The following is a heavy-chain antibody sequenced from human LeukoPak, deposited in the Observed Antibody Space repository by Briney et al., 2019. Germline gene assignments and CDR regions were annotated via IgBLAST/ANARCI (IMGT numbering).Heavy chain of an antibody. CDR1: GGSFSGYY. J-gene: IGHJ5*02. CDR3: ARTPLYYYDSSGYYPPP. CDR2: IYYSGST. V-gene: IGHV4-34*01. D-gene: IGHD3-22*01. Sequence: SETLSLTCAVYGGSFSGYYWSWIRQPPGKGLEWIGSIYYSGSTYYTPSLKSRVTILVDTSKNQFSLKLSSVTAADTAVYYCARTPLYYYDSSGYYPPPWGQGTLVTVSS.